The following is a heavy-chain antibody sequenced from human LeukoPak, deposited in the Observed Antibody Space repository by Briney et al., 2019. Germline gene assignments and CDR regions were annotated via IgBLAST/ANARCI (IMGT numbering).Heavy chain of an antibody. J-gene: IGHJ5*02. Sequence: PGGSLRLSCAASGFTFSSYSMNWVRQAPGKGLEWVSSISSSSSYIYYADSVKGRFTISRDNAKNSLYLQMNSLRAEDTAVYYCARDSGNYDGELRFDPWGQGTLVTVSS. CDR1: GFTFSSYS. CDR3: ARDSGNYDGELRFDP. V-gene: IGHV3-21*01. CDR2: ISSSSSYI. D-gene: IGHD3-22*01.